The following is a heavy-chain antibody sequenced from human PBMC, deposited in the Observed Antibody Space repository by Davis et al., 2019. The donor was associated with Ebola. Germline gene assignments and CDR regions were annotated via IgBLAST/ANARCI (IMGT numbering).Heavy chain of an antibody. CDR2: INSVGSST. Sequence: HTGGSLRLSCAASGFTFSNYWMHWVRHVPGKGLVWVSHINSVGSSTSHADSVKGRFTISRDNAKNTVYLQMNSLRAEDTAVYYCATTPQYSSGQNKPIDFWGQGTLVTVSS. CDR1: GFTFSNYW. V-gene: IGHV3-74*01. J-gene: IGHJ4*02. D-gene: IGHD6-19*01. CDR3: ATTPQYSSGQNKPIDF.